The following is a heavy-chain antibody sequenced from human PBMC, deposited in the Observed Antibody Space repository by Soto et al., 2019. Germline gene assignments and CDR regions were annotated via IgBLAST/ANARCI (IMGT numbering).Heavy chain of an antibody. D-gene: IGHD6-19*01. Sequence: PGGSLRLSCAASGVTFSDSYMSWIRQAPGKGLEWVSYISSGGSTKFYADSVKGRFTISRDNAKNSLYLQINSPRAEDTAVYYCAKKGHSSSWYGIDYWGQGTLVTVSS. CDR3: AKKGHSSSWYGIDY. J-gene: IGHJ4*02. V-gene: IGHV3-11*01. CDR1: GVTFSDSY. CDR2: ISSGGSTK.